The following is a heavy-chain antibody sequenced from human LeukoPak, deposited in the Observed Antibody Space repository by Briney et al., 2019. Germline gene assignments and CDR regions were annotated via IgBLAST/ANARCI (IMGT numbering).Heavy chain of an antibody. V-gene: IGHV2-70*04. Sequence: SGPTLVNPTQTLTLTCTFSGFSLSTSGMRVSWIRQPPGKALEWPARTDWDDDKFYSTSLKTRLTISKDTSKNQVVLTMTNMGPVDTATYYCARTGGYSYGHYYYYYMDVWGKGTTVTVSS. CDR2: TDWDDDK. CDR3: ARTGGYSYGHYYYYYMDV. CDR1: GFSLSTSGMR. D-gene: IGHD5-18*01. J-gene: IGHJ6*03.